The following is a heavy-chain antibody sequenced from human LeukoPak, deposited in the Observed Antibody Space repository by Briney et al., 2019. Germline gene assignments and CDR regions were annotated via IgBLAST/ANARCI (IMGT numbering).Heavy chain of an antibody. J-gene: IGHJ3*02. D-gene: IGHD3-16*02. CDR3: ASHDYDYVWGSYRGEYAFDI. Sequence: PGGSLRLSCAASGFTFSSYAMPWVRQAPGKGLEWVAVISYDGSNKYYADSVKGRFTISRDNSKNTLYLQMNSLRAEDTAVYYCASHDYDYVWGSYRGEYAFDIWGQGTMVTVSS. CDR1: GFTFSSYA. V-gene: IGHV3-30-3*01. CDR2: ISYDGSNK.